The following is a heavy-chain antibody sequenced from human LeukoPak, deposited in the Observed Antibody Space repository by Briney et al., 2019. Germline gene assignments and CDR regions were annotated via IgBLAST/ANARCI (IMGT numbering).Heavy chain of an antibody. CDR2: IHPSGST. CDR3: ARRGGWYAEYFQH. J-gene: IGHJ1*01. CDR1: GDSISSYY. Sequence: SETLSLTCTVSGDSISSYYWSWIRQPAGKGLEWIGRIHPSGSTNYNPSLKSRVTLSVDTSKNEFSLKLSSVTAADTAVYYCARRGGWYAEYFQHWGQGTLVTVSS. V-gene: IGHV4-4*07. D-gene: IGHD6-19*01.